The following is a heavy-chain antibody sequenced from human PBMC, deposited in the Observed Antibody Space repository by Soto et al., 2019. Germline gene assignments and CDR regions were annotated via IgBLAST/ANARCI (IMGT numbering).Heavy chain of an antibody. CDR3: ARGYCSGGSGYSWGW. CDR1: GFTFSDHY. CDR2: TRNKANSYTT. V-gene: IGHV3-72*01. Sequence: ELQLVASGGGLVQPGGSLRLSCAASGFTFSDHYMDWVRQAPGKGLEWVGRTRNKANSYTTEYAASVKGRFTISRDDSKNSLYLQMNSLKTEDTAVYYCARGYCSGGSGYSWGWGGQGTLVTFAS. J-gene: IGHJ4*02. D-gene: IGHD2-15*01.